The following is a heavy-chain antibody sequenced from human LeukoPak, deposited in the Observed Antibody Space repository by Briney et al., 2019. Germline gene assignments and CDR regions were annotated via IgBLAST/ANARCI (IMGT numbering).Heavy chain of an antibody. D-gene: IGHD6-19*01. CDR1: GYTFTGYG. CDR2: ISGYNGNT. J-gene: IGHJ4*02. Sequence: ASVKVSCKASGYTFTGYGISWVRQAPGQGLEWMGWISGYNGNTNYAQKFQGRATMTTDTSTSTAYMEVRSLRSDDTAVYFCARDSTIAVAGIGGYWGQGTLVTVSS. V-gene: IGHV1-18*01. CDR3: ARDSTIAVAGIGGY.